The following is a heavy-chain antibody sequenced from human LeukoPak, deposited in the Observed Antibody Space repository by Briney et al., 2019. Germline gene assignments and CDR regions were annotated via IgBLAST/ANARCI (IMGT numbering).Heavy chain of an antibody. D-gene: IGHD7-27*01. CDR2: INPNSGGT. Sequence: GASVKVSCKASGYTFTGYYMHWVRQAPGQGLEWMGWINPNSGGTNYAQKFKGRVTMTRDTSISTAYMELSRLTSDDTAVYYCARDRTGESDFDYWGQGTLVTVSS. CDR1: GYTFTGYY. V-gene: IGHV1-2*02. J-gene: IGHJ4*02. CDR3: ARDRTGESDFDY.